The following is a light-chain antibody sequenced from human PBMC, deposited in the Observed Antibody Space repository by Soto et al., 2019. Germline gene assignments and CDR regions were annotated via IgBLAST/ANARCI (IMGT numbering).Light chain of an antibody. J-gene: IGLJ2*01. CDR1: GRDVGASKY. Sequence: QSALPQLASGSGSLGQWISISGSGTGRDVGASKYASWFQHHPAKVPKLIIYLVSDRPSGVPNRFSGSKSGNTASLTISGLHTEDESHYYCSSFVNNSVVFGGGTKLTVL. CDR2: LVS. V-gene: IGLV2-14*03. CDR3: SSFVNNSVV.